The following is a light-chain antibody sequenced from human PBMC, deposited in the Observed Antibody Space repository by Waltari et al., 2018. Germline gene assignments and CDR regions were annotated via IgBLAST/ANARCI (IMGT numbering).Light chain of an antibody. CDR2: DVS. Sequence: QSALTQPASVSGSPGQSITIPCPGTSGDVGVLTFVSWYQQYAGKAPKLIIFDVSNRPSGVSTRFSGSKSGNTASLTISGLQAEDEAYYVCSSDTSSRSRVFGGGTKVTV. V-gene: IGLV2-14*03. J-gene: IGLJ3*02. CDR3: SSDTSSRSRV. CDR1: SGDVGVLTF.